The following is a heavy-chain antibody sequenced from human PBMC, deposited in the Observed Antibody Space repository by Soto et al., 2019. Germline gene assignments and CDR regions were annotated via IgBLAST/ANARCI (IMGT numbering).Heavy chain of an antibody. Sequence: QVQLVQSGAEVKKPGSSVKVSCKASGGTFSSYTFSWVRQAPGQGLEWMGRIIPILGIANYAQKFQGRVTITADKSTSTAYMELSSLRSEDTAVYYCARGEGLRSDYWGQGTLVTVSS. J-gene: IGHJ4*02. CDR3: ARGEGLRSDY. D-gene: IGHD5-12*01. CDR2: IIPILGIA. CDR1: GGTFSSYT. V-gene: IGHV1-69*02.